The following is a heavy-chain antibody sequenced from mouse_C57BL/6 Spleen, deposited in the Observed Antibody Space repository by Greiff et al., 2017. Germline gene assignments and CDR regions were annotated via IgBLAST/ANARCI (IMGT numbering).Heavy chain of an antibody. CDR1: GYTFTSYG. CDR3: AGGSTLVRDAMDY. V-gene: IGHV1-81*01. D-gene: IGHD1-1*01. J-gene: IGHJ4*01. Sequence: VKLQESGAELARPGASVKLSCKASGYTFTSYGISWVKQRTGQGLEWIGEIYPRSGNTYYNEKFKGKATLTADKSSSTAYMELRSLTSEDSAVYFCAGGSTLVRDAMDYWGQGTSVTVSS. CDR2: IYPRSGNT.